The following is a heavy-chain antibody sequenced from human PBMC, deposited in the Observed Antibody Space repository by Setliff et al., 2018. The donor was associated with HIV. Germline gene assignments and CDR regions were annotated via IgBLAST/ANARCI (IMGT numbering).Heavy chain of an antibody. CDR3: ARGGVCTSSSCGGIYYYGMDV. V-gene: IGHV1-69*10. CDR2: IIPLLGRA. CDR1: GGTFSTNA. J-gene: IGHJ6*02. D-gene: IGHD2-2*01. Sequence: SVKVSCKASGGTFSTNAVSWVRQAPGQGLEWMGGIIPLLGRANYAQKFQGRVTITADESTSTVYMELSSLRSADTAVYYCARGGVCTSSSCGGIYYYGMDVWSQGTTVTVSS.